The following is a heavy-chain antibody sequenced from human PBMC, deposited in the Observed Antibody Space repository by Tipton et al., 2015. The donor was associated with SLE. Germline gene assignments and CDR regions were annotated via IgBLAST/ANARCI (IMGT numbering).Heavy chain of an antibody. J-gene: IGHJ4*02. Sequence: LRLSCAVYGGSFSGYYWSWIRQPPGKGLEWIGEINHSGSTNYNPSLKSRVTISVDTSKNQFSLKLSSVTAADTAVYYCGVGLDYWGQGTLVTVSS. CDR2: INHSGST. CDR3: GVGLDY. D-gene: IGHD3-10*01. CDR1: GGSFSGYY. V-gene: IGHV4-34*01.